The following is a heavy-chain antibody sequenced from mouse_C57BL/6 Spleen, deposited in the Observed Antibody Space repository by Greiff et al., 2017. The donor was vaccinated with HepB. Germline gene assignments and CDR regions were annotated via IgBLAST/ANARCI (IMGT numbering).Heavy chain of an antibody. Sequence: QVQLQQPGAELVRPGSSVKLSCKASGYTFTSYWMHWVKQRPIQGLEWIGNIDPSDSETHYNQKFKDKATLTVDKSSSTAYMQLSSLTSEDSAVYYCARGIYYDYRYAMDYWGQGTSVTVSS. CDR2: IDPSDSET. D-gene: IGHD2-4*01. CDR1: GYTFTSYW. J-gene: IGHJ4*01. CDR3: ARGIYYDYRYAMDY. V-gene: IGHV1-52*01.